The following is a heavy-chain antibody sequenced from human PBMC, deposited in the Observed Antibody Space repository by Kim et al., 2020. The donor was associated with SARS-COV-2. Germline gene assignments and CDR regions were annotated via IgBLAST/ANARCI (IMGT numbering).Heavy chain of an antibody. J-gene: IGHJ4*02. Sequence: GGSLRLSCAASGFAFSNYAMSWVRQAPGKGLEWVSGMSGMSGSGATTYYADSAKGRFTVSRDNSKNTLCLQMNSLRAEDTAMYYCTNGGMGTNYRYFDYWGQGTLVTVSS. CDR2: MSGMSGSGATT. CDR3: TNGGMGTNYRYFDY. D-gene: IGHD3-10*01. V-gene: IGHV3-23*01. CDR1: GFAFSNYA.